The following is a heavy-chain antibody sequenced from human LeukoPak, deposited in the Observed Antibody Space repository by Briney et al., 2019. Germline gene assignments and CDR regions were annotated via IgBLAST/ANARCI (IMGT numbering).Heavy chain of an antibody. CDR1: GGSISSYY. Sequence: NPSETLSLTCTVSGGSISSYYWSCIRQPAGNGLEWIGRIYTSGSTNYNPSLKSRVTMSVDTSKNQFSLKLSSVTAADTAVYYCAREWADGCSGGSCYSLGYYYYYMDVWGKGTTVTVSS. V-gene: IGHV4-4*07. D-gene: IGHD2-15*01. CDR2: IYTSGST. J-gene: IGHJ6*03. CDR3: AREWADGCSGGSCYSLGYYYYYMDV.